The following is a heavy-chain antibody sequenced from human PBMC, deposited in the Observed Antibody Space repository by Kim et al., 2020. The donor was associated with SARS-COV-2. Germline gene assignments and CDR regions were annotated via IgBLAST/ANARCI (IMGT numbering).Heavy chain of an antibody. CDR3: ARQGVTPHYYYYGMDV. D-gene: IGHD2-21*02. CDR2: IYYSGST. V-gene: IGHV4-39*01. CDR1: GGSISSSSYY. J-gene: IGHJ6*01. Sequence: SETLSLTCTVSGGSISSSSYYWGWIRQPPGKGLEWIGSIYYSGSTYYNPSLRSRVTISVDTSKNQFSLKLSSVTAADTAVYYCARQGVTPHYYYYGMDV.